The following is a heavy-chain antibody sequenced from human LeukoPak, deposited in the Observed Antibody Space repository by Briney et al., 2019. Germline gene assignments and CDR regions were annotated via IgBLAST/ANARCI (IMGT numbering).Heavy chain of an antibody. V-gene: IGHV3-64D*06. CDR2: ISNNGGST. CDR3: VKSYSTGRYYDY. J-gene: IGHJ4*02. Sequence: GGSLRLSCSASGFTFKNYDMHWVRQAPGKGLEYVSAISNNGGSTNYADSVKGRFTISRDNSKNTLYLQMSSLRAEDTAVYYCVKSYSTGRYYDYWGQGTLVTVSS. CDR1: GFTFKNYD. D-gene: IGHD6-19*01.